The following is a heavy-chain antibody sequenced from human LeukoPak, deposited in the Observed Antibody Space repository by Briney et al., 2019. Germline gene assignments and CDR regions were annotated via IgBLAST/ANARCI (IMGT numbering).Heavy chain of an antibody. Sequence: GASVKVSCKASVYTFTSYGISWVRQAPGQGLEWMGWISAYNGNTSYAQKLQGRVTMTTDTSTSTAYMELRSLRSDDTAVYYCARDRAGWELTGNFDYWGQGTLVTVSS. CDR3: ARDRAGWELTGNFDY. V-gene: IGHV1-18*01. CDR1: VYTFTSYG. J-gene: IGHJ4*02. CDR2: ISAYNGNT. D-gene: IGHD1-26*01.